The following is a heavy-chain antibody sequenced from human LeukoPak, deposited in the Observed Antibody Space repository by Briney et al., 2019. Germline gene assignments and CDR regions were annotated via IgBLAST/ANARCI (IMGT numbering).Heavy chain of an antibody. Sequence: GASVKVSCKASGGTFSSYAISWVRQAPGQGLEWMGGIIPIFGTANYAQKFQGRVTITADESTSTAYMELSSLRSEDTAVYYCARVRVVSYLPYYGSNFDYWGQGTLVTVSS. V-gene: IGHV1-69*01. J-gene: IGHJ4*02. CDR2: IIPIFGTA. CDR1: GGTFSSYA. D-gene: IGHD3-10*01. CDR3: ARVRVVSYLPYYGSNFDY.